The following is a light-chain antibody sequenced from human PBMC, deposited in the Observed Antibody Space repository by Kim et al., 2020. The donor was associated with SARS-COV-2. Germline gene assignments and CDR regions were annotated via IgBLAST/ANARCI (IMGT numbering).Light chain of an antibody. J-gene: IGLJ2*01. Sequence: HSITIACTATSRDVGNYNLVSWYQQRPGKAPKLIIFEVNKRPSGVSNRFSGSKSGDTASLTISGLQAEDESDYYCCSYAGSSTFVIFGGGTQLTVL. CDR2: EVN. V-gene: IGLV2-23*02. CDR1: SRDVGNYNL. CDR3: CSYAGSSTFVI.